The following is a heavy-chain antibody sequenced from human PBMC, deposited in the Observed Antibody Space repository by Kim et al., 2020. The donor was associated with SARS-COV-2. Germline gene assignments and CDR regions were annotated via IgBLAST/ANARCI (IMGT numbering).Heavy chain of an antibody. J-gene: IGHJ3*02. V-gene: IGHV3-48*03. Sequence: DAVKGRCTISRDNAKNSLYQQMNSLRAEDTAVYYCARDWGYSYAADAFDIWGQGTMVTVSS. D-gene: IGHD5-18*01. CDR3: ARDWGYSYAADAFDI.